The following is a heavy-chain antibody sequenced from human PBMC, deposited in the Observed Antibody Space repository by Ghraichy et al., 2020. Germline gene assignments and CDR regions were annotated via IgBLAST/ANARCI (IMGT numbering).Heavy chain of an antibody. Sequence: GGSLRLSCAASGCSFNASSMHWVRQVPGKCLEWVTLITSARSKTFYSDSVMGRFTISLDNTKNSLYLPMNSLTSDDNAFYHCVKDSYCSGRTYYTYHLDFWGQGTLVTVSS. V-gene: IGHV3-43*01. CDR2: ITSARSKT. D-gene: IGHD2-15*01. CDR1: GCSFNASS. J-gene: IGHJ4*02. CDR3: VKDSYCSGRTYYTYHLDF.